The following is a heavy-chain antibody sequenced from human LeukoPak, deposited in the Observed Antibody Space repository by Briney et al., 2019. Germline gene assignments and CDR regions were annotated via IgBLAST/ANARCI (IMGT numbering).Heavy chain of an antibody. CDR2: IYRGGST. CDR1: GFIVSNIY. CDR3: ARGGGSYYFDY. Sequence: GGSLRLSCAASGFIVSNIYMNWVRQAPGKELEWVSVIYRGGSTNFADSVKGRFTISRDNSKNTLYLQMNSLRAEDTAVYYCARGGGSYYFDYWGQGTLVTVSS. D-gene: IGHD1-26*01. J-gene: IGHJ4*02. V-gene: IGHV3-53*01.